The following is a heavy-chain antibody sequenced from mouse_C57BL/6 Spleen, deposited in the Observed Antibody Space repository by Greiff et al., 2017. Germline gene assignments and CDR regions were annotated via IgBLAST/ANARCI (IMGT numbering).Heavy chain of an antibody. J-gene: IGHJ3*01. CDR3: ARNWDEGFAY. Sequence: EVKVVESGGDLVKPGGSLKLSCAASGFTFSSYGMSWVRQTPDKRLEWVATISSGGSYTYYPDSVKGRFTISRDNAKNTLYLQMSSLKSEDTAMYYCARNWDEGFAYWGQGTLVTVSA. CDR2: ISSGGSYT. D-gene: IGHD4-1*01. V-gene: IGHV5-6*01. CDR1: GFTFSSYG.